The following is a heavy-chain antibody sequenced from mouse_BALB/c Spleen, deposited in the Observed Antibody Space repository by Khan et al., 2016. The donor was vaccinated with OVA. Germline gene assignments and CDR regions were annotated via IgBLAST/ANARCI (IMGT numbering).Heavy chain of an antibody. CDR1: GYTFTSYT. D-gene: IGHD3-1*01. Sequence: QVQLQQSGAELVKPGASVKMSCKASGYTFTSYTMHWVKQRPGQGLEWIGYINPSSGYTKYNQTFKDKATLTADKSSSTAYMQLSSLTSEDSGVYYCARKSTRASYWGQGTTLTVSS. CDR3: ARKSTRASY. J-gene: IGHJ2*01. CDR2: INPSSGYT. V-gene: IGHV1-4*01.